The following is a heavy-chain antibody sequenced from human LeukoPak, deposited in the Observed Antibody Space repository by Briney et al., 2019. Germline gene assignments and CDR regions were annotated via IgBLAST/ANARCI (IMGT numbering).Heavy chain of an antibody. CDR2: INQDGSET. CDR3: ARWAGRCGGDCQSEDP. J-gene: IGHJ5*02. D-gene: IGHD2-21*02. CDR1: GFTFSTSW. Sequence: GGSLRLSCVGSGFTFSTSWMHWVRQAPGKGPEYVAYINQDGSETTYVDSAKGRFTIYRDNTRNSLFLQMYTLRDEDTAIYYCARWAGRCGGDCQSEDPWGLGTLVIVSS. V-gene: IGHV3-7*01.